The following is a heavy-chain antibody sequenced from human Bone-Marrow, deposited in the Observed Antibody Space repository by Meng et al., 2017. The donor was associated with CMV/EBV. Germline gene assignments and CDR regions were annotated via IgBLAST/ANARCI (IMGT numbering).Heavy chain of an antibody. V-gene: IGHV4-61*01. Sequence: GSVSTGSLHWRWIRQPPGKGLEWIAYIYYNGKVNYSPSLKSRVTISVDTSKNQFSLRLKSVTAADTAIYYCARTSIAAGGQYSWFDPWGQGTLVTVSS. CDR1: GSVSTGSLH. CDR3: ARTSIAAGGQYSWFDP. J-gene: IGHJ5*02. D-gene: IGHD6-13*01. CDR2: IYYNGKV.